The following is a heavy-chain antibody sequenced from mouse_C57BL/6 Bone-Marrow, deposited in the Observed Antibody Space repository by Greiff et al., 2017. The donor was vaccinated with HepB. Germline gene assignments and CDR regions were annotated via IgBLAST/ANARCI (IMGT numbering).Heavy chain of an antibody. Sequence: DVQLQESGGDLVKPGGSLKLSCAASGFTFSSYGMSWVRQTPDKRLEWVATISSGGSYTYYPDSVKGRFTISRDNAKNTLYLQMSSLKSEDTAMDYCARLLWSFAYWGQGTLVTVSA. V-gene: IGHV5-6*01. CDR3: ARLLWSFAY. J-gene: IGHJ3*01. D-gene: IGHD1-1*02. CDR1: GFTFSSYG. CDR2: ISSGGSYT.